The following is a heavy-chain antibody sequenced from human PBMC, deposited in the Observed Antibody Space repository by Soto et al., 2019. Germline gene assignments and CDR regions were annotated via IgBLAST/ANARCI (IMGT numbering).Heavy chain of an antibody. CDR2: ISARGGSS. J-gene: IGHJ4*02. CDR3: AKGYIAYSASVDN. CDR1: GFSFSSYA. Sequence: PGGSLRLSCAASGFSFSSYAMVWVRQAPGKGLEWVSVISARGGSSYFADSVKGRFTISRDNSKNVLSLETNSLRAEDTAIYFCAKGYIAYSASVDNWGQGTLVTVSS. V-gene: IGHV3-23*01. D-gene: IGHD2-21*01.